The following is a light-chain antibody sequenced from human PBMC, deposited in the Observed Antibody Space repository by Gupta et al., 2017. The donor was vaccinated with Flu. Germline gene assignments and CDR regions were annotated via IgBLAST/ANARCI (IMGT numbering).Light chain of an antibody. CDR3: QVWDNNSEHVV. CDR1: NIESKS. J-gene: IGLJ2*01. V-gene: IGLV3-21*02. CDR2: DNS. Sequence: YVLTQSPSVSVAPGQTARISCGGNNIESKSVPWFQQRPGQAPVLVIYDNSDRPSGIPERFSGSNSGNPATLTISRVEAGDEADYYCQVWDNNSEHVVFGGGTKLTVL.